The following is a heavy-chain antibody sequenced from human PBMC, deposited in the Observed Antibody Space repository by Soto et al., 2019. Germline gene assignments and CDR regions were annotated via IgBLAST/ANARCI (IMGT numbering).Heavy chain of an antibody. CDR2: ISYTGSA. Sequence: SETLSLTCTVSGGSINYSYWTWIRQPPGKGLEWIGYISYTGSANYNASLKSRLTISVDTSKNQFSLKLSSVTAADTALYYCARVNYGEYYYGMDVWGQGTTVTVSS. J-gene: IGHJ6*02. V-gene: IGHV4-59*01. CDR3: ARVNYGEYYYGMDV. D-gene: IGHD4-17*01. CDR1: GGSINYSY.